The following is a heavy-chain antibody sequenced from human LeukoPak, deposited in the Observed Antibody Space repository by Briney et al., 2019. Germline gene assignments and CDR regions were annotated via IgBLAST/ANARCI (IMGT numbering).Heavy chain of an antibody. CDR1: GGSISSYY. CDR2: IYTSGST. J-gene: IGHJ4*02. CDR3: ARVRIDILTGYYLFDH. V-gene: IGHV4-4*07. D-gene: IGHD3-9*01. Sequence: SETLSLTCTVSGGSISSYYWSWIRQPAGKGLEWIGRIYTSGSTNYNPSLKSRVTMSVDTSKNQFSLKLSSVTAADTAVYYCARVRIDILTGYYLFDHWGQGTLVTVSS.